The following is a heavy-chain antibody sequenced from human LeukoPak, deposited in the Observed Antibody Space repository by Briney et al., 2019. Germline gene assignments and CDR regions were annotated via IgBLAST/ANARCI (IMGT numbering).Heavy chain of an antibody. J-gene: IGHJ6*04. V-gene: IGHV4-39*07. Sequence: SETLSLTCTVSGGSISSGSYYWSWIRQPPGKGLEWIGEINHSGSTNYNPSLKSRVTISEDTSKNQFSLKLSSVTAADTAVYYCARARPLDVWGKGTTVTVSS. CDR3: ARARPLDV. CDR1: GGSISSGSYY. CDR2: INHSGST.